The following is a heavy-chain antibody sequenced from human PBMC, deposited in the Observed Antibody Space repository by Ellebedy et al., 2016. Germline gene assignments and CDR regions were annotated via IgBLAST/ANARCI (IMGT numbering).Heavy chain of an antibody. D-gene: IGHD6-19*01. CDR1: GFNLDEYA. CDR2: ISWDSGSR. J-gene: IGHJ4*02. CDR3: ASGAQFTSSGAADQ. V-gene: IGHV3-9*01. Sequence: GGSLRLXXVGSGFNLDEYATHWVRQGPGKGLEWVAGISWDSGSRGYGESVKGRFTISRDNARKSVYLQMNSLRVEDTAIYYCASGAQFTSSGAADQWGQGTLVTVSS.